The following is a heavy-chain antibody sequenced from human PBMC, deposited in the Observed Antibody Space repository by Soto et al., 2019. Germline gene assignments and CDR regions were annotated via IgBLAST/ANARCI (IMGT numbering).Heavy chain of an antibody. V-gene: IGHV3-23*01. Sequence: GSLRLSCAASGFTFSSYAMSWVRQAPGKGLEWVSAISGSGGSTYYADSVKGRFTISRDNSKNTLYLQMNSLRAEDTAVYYCAKDRSSSGYYDDAFDIWGQGTMVTVSS. CDR3: AKDRSSSGYYDDAFDI. CDR2: ISGSGGST. J-gene: IGHJ3*02. CDR1: GFTFSSYA. D-gene: IGHD3-22*01.